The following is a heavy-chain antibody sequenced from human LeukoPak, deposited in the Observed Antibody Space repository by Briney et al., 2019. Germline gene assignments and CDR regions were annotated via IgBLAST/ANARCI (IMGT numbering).Heavy chain of an antibody. D-gene: IGHD2-21*01. CDR2: ISSSSDTI. CDR1: GFTFSSYS. V-gene: IGHV3-48*02. CDR3: ARAVTVVNRGGLVFDY. Sequence: PGGSLRLSCAASGFTFSSYSMNWVRQAPGKGLEWVSYISSSSDTIYYADSVKGRFTISRDNAKNSLFLQMNSLRDEDTSVYYCARAVTVVNRGGLVFDYWGQGTQVTVSS. J-gene: IGHJ4*02.